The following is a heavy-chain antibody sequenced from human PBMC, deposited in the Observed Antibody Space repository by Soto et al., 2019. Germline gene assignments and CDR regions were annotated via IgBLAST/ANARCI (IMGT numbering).Heavy chain of an antibody. V-gene: IGHV1-69*04. CDR1: GDTFSFYS. Sequence: VQLVQSGAEVKRPGSSVKVSCKASGDTFSFYSINWVRQAPGLGLEWMGRVNPILSMSNYAQRFQGRVTMTADKSTSTAYSELTGLRSEDTAMYYCATSYGSGYRAFDYWGQGALVTVSS. CDR2: VNPILSMS. D-gene: IGHD3-10*01. J-gene: IGHJ4*02. CDR3: ATSYGSGYRAFDY.